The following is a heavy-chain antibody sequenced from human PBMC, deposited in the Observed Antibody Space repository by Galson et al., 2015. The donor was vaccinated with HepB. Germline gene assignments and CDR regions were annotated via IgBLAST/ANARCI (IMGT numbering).Heavy chain of an antibody. Sequence: SVKVSCKASGGTFSSYAISWVRQAPGQGLEWMGGIIPIFGTANYAQKFQGRVTITADESTSTAYMELSSLRSEDTAVYYCASCRRESRPYCGGDCSLFNFDYWGQGTLVTVSS. J-gene: IGHJ4*02. CDR2: IIPIFGTA. CDR1: GGTFSSYA. V-gene: IGHV1-69*13. D-gene: IGHD2-21*01. CDR3: ASCRRESRPYCGGDCSLFNFDY.